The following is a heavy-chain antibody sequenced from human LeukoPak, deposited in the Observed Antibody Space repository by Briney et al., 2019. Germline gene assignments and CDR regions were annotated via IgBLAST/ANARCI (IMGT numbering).Heavy chain of an antibody. CDR1: GFTFSSYG. CDR3: GRGDPDY. V-gene: IGHV3-33*01. CDR2: IWYDGSNK. Sequence: GGSLRLSCAASGFTFSSYGMHWVRQAPGKGLEWVAVIWYDGSNKYYADSVKGRFTISRDNARNTVYLQMNSLRAEDTAVYYCGRGDPDYWGQGTLVTVSS. J-gene: IGHJ4*02.